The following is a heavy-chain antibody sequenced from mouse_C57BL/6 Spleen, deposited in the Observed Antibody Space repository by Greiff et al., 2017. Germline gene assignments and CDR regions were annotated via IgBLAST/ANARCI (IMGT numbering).Heavy chain of an antibody. CDR3: ALNWERFAY. CDR1: GYTFTSYG. CDR2: IYPRGGNT. V-gene: IGHV1-81*01. Sequence: VQLQQSGAELARPGASVKLSCKASGYTFTSYGISWVKQRTGQGLEWIGEIYPRGGNTYYNEKFKGKATLTADKSSTAYMELRSLTSEDSAVYFCALNWERFAYWGQGTLVTVSA. J-gene: IGHJ3*01. D-gene: IGHD4-1*01.